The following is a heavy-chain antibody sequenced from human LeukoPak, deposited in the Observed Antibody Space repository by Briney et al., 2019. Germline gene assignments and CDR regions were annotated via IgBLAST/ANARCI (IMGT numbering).Heavy chain of an antibody. CDR2: ISSSSSYI. J-gene: IGHJ4*02. Sequence: GGSLRLSCAASGLTFSSYSMNWVRQAPGKGLEWVSSISSSSSYIYYADSVKGRFTISRDNAKNSLYLQMNSLRAEDTAVYYCARDQMGFWSGYPFDYWGQGTLVTVSS. D-gene: IGHD3-3*01. CDR3: ARDQMGFWSGYPFDY. V-gene: IGHV3-21*01. CDR1: GLTFSSYS.